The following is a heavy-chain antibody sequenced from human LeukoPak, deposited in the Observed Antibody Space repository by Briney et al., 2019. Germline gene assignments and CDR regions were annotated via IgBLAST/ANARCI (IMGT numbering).Heavy chain of an antibody. J-gene: IGHJ4*02. Sequence: SVKVSCKLSGDTLTELSMHWVRQSPGKGLEWMGGFVPGDGETIYAQKFQGRVTMTEDTSTDTAYMELSSLRSDDTAVYFCATLPRGHLFDSWGQGTLVTVSS. V-gene: IGHV1-24*01. D-gene: IGHD3-10*01. CDR2: FVPGDGET. CDR3: ATLPRGHLFDS. CDR1: GDTLTELS.